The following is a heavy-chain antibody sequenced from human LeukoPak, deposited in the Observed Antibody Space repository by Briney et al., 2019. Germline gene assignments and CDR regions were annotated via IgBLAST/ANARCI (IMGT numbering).Heavy chain of an antibody. CDR3: ARVVTMVRGVLYYFDY. D-gene: IGHD3-10*01. CDR1: GLTFDDYA. Sequence: GGSLRLSCAASGLTFDDYAMHWARQAPGKGLEWVSGISWNSGSIGYADSVKGRFTISRDNAKNSLYLQMNSLRAEDTAVYYCARVVTMVRGVLYYFDYWGQGTLVTVSS. V-gene: IGHV3-9*01. CDR2: ISWNSGSI. J-gene: IGHJ4*02.